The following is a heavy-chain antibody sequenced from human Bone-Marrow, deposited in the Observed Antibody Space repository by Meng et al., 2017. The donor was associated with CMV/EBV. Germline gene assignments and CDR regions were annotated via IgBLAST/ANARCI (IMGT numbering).Heavy chain of an antibody. CDR1: GYTFTSYG. CDR2: ISAYNGNT. D-gene: IGHD6-6*01. V-gene: IGHV1-18*01. Sequence: ASVKVSCKASGYTFTSYGISWVRQAPGQGLEWMGWISAYNGNTNYAQKLQGRVTMTRDTSISTAYMELSRLRSDDTAVYYCARDGYYSSSSDVDYWGQGTLVTVSS. CDR3: ARDGYYSSSSDVDY. J-gene: IGHJ4*02.